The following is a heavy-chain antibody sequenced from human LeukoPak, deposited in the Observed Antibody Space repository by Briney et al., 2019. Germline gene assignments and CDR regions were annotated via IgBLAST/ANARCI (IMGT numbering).Heavy chain of an antibody. CDR2: INSDGSSS. CDR1: GLSFSTYW. D-gene: IGHD2-2*01. J-gene: IGHJ3*02. CDR3: ARRCSSTSCGGFDI. Sequence: GGSLRLSCAVSGLSFSTYWMHWVRQAPGKGLVWVSRINSDGSSSRYADSVKGRFTVSRDNAKNSLYLQMNSLRAEDTAVYYCARRCSSTSCGGFDIWGQGTMVTVSS. V-gene: IGHV3-74*01.